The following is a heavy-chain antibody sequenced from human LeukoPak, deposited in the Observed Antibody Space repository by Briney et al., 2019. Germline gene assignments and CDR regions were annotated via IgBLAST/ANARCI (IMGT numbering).Heavy chain of an antibody. Sequence: PGGSLRLSCAASGFTFSSYSMNWVRQAPGKGLEWVSYISSSSSTIYYADSVKGRFTISRDNAKNSLYLQMNSLRDEDTAVYYCARDRVPQYSYCDNFDYWGQGTMVTLSS. CDR2: ISSSSSTI. CDR3: ARDRVPQYSYCDNFDY. V-gene: IGHV3-48*02. CDR1: GFTFSSYS. J-gene: IGHJ4*02. D-gene: IGHD5-18*01.